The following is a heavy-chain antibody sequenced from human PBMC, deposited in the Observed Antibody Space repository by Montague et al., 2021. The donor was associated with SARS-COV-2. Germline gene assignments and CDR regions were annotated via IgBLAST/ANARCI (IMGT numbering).Heavy chain of an antibody. CDR3: ARDERYSGYDWFDP. CDR2: ISTRGETI. Sequence: SLRLSCAASGFNFSSYEMNWVRQAPGKGLEWISYISTRGETIYYADSVKDRFTISRDNAKNSLYLRMNSLRAEDTAVYYCARDERYSGYDWFDPWGQGTLVTVSS. J-gene: IGHJ5*02. CDR1: GFNFSSYE. V-gene: IGHV3-48*03. D-gene: IGHD5-12*01.